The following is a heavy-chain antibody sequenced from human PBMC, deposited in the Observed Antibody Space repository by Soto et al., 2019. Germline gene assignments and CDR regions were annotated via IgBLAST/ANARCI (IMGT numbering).Heavy chain of an antibody. Sequence: QVQLVQSGAEVKKPGSSVKVSCKASGGTFSSYAISWVRQAPGQGLEWMGGIIPIFGTANYAQKFQGRVTITADESTSTAYMELSSLSSEDTAVYYCLGLWMVTADYYYGMDVWGQGTTVTVSS. D-gene: IGHD2-21*02. CDR2: IIPIFGTA. V-gene: IGHV1-69*12. J-gene: IGHJ6*02. CDR1: GGTFSSYA. CDR3: LGLWMVTADYYYGMDV.